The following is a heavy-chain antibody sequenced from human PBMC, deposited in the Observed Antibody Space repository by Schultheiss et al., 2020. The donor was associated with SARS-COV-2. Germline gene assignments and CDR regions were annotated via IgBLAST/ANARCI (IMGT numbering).Heavy chain of an antibody. D-gene: IGHD1-7*01. V-gene: IGHV3-23*01. J-gene: IGHJ3*02. CDR3: ARNWNYAFDI. Sequence: GGSLRLSCAASGFTFSSYAMSWVRQAPGKGLEWVSVISGSGGSTYYADSVKGRFTISRDNSKNTLYLQMNSLRAEDTAVYYCARNWNYAFDIWGQGTTVTVSS. CDR2: ISGSGGST. CDR1: GFTFSSYA.